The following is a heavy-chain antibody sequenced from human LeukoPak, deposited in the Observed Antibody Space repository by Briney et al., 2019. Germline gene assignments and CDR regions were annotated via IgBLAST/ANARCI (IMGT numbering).Heavy chain of an antibody. Sequence: ASVKVSCKTSGNTFTNYGISWVRQAPGQGPEWMGWIIAYNGNTKYVQKLQGRVTMTTDTSTNTAYMELRSLRSDDTAVYYCARDSGNRLGVVIDYWGQGTLVTVSS. D-gene: IGHD3-3*01. CDR2: IIAYNGNT. J-gene: IGHJ4*02. CDR3: ARDSGNRLGVVIDY. CDR1: GNTFTNYG. V-gene: IGHV1-18*01.